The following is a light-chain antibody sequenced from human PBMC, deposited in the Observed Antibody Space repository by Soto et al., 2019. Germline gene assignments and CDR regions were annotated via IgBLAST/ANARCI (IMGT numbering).Light chain of an antibody. CDR3: ISYTSSSTHV. J-gene: IGLJ1*01. Sequence: QSALTQPASVSGSPGQSITISCTGTNSDVGTYNFVSWYQQHPGKLPTLMIFDVSRRPSGVSDRFSGSKSGNTASLTISGLQAEDEGDYYCISYTSSSTHVFGSGTKLTVL. V-gene: IGLV2-14*03. CDR1: NSDVGTYNF. CDR2: DVS.